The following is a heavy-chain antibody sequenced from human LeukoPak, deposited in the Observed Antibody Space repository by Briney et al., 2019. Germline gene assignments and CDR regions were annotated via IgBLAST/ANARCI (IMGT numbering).Heavy chain of an antibody. CDR2: IWYDGNNK. Sequence: GSLRLSRVASGFTFSSYGMHWVRQAPGKGLEWVAVIWYDGNNKYYADSVKGRFTISRDNSKNTLYLQMNSLRAEVTAVYYCARVRAAITVDAFDIWGQGTMVTVSS. J-gene: IGHJ3*02. CDR3: ARVRAAITVDAFDI. V-gene: IGHV3-33*01. D-gene: IGHD6-13*01. CDR1: GFTFSSYG.